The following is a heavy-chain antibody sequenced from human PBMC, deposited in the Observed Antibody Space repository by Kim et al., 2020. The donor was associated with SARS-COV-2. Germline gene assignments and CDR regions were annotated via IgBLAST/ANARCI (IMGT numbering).Heavy chain of an antibody. V-gene: IGHV4-34*01. CDR1: GGSLSGYY. CDR2: INHSRGT. J-gene: IGHJ4*02. CDR3: ARGSSSGWYIGFDY. Sequence: SETLSLTCAVYGGSLSGYYWTWIRQPPGKGLEWIGEINHSRGTNHNPSLKSRVTISVDTSNNQFSLRLSSVTAADTAVYYCARGSSSGWYIGFDYWGQGTLVTVSS. D-gene: IGHD6-19*01.